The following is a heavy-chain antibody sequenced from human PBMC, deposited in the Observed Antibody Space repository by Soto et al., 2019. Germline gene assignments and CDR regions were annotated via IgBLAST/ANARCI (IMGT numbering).Heavy chain of an antibody. CDR1: GGSISSGGYY. CDR2: IYYSGST. D-gene: IGHD3-22*01. CDR3: ARGVTYYYDSSGALDY. J-gene: IGHJ4*02. V-gene: IGHV4-31*03. Sequence: SETLSLTCTVSGGSISSGGYYWSWIRQHPGKGLEWIGYIYYSGSTYYNPSLKSRVTISVDTSKNQFSLKLSSVTAADTAVYYCARGVTYYYDSSGALDYWGQGTLVTVSS.